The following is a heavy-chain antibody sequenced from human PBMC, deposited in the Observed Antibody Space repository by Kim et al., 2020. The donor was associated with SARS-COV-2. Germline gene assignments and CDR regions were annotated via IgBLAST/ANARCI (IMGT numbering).Heavy chain of an antibody. Sequence: ASVKVSCKPAGYNFYNYAMNWVRQAPGQGFDWMGWIDPHTGTPTYAQGFTGRNVFSLDTSVNTTYLQISNLKAEDIAVYYCATGSMGPHFVYWGHGALVT. J-gene: IGHJ4*01. CDR3: ATGSMGPHFVY. CDR1: GYNFYNYA. V-gene: IGHV7-4-1*02. CDR2: IDPHTGTP.